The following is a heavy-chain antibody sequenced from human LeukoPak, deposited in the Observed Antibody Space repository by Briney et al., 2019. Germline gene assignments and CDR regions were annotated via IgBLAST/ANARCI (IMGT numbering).Heavy chain of an antibody. CDR1: GFTFSTYS. CDR3: ARGDSGSYYFDY. J-gene: IGHJ4*02. CDR2: ISSSGSYI. V-gene: IGHV3-21*04. Sequence: GGSLRLSCAASGFTFSTYSMNWVRQAPGKGLEWVSSISSSGSYIYYADSVKGRFTISRDNSKNTLYLQMNSLRAEDTAAYYCARGDSGSYYFDYWGQGTLVTVSS. D-gene: IGHD1-26*01.